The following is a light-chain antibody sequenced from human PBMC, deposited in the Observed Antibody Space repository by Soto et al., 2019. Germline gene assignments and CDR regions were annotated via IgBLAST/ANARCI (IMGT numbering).Light chain of an antibody. J-gene: IGLJ1*01. V-gene: IGLV2-23*01. CDR3: CSFAGSSTYV. Sequence: QAVLTQPASVSGSPGQSITISCTGTSSDVGNYNLVSWYQQHPGKAPKLMIYEGSKRPSGVSNRFSGSKSGNTASLTISGLQPEDEADDYCCSFAGSSTYVFGTGTKLTVL. CDR1: SSDVGNYNL. CDR2: EGS.